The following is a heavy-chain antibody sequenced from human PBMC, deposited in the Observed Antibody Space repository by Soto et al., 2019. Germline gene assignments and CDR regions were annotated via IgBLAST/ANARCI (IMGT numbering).Heavy chain of an antibody. CDR2: IYSGGST. CDR1: GFTVSSNY. CDR3: ARDPLGYSIGSGFDY. Sequence: EVQLVESGGGLVQPGGSLRLSCAASGFTVSSNYMSWVRQAPGKGLEWVSVIYSGGSTYYADSVKGRFTISRDNSKNTLYLQMNSLRAEDTAVYYCARDPLGYSIGSGFDYWGQGTLVTVS. D-gene: IGHD6-19*01. J-gene: IGHJ4*02. V-gene: IGHV3-66*01.